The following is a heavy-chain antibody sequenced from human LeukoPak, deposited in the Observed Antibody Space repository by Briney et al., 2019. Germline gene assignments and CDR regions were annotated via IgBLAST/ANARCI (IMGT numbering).Heavy chain of an antibody. CDR3: ARVQGYCSTTSCYPHY. J-gene: IGHJ4*02. D-gene: IGHD2-2*01. CDR2: INTNTGNP. CDR1: GYTFTSYA. V-gene: IGHV7-4-1*02. Sequence: ASVKVSCKASGYTFTSYALNWVRQAPGQGLEWMGWINTNTGNPTYAQGFTGRFVFSLDTSVNTAYLQISSLKAEDTAIYYCARVQGYCSTTSCYPHYWGQGTLVTVSS.